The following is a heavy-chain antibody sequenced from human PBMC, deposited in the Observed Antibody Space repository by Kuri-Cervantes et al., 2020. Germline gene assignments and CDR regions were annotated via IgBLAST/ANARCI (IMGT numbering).Heavy chain of an antibody. CDR3: ARDPTLFGVAHFDS. CDR2: IAFDGSNK. D-gene: IGHD3-3*01. V-gene: IGHV3-30*01. Sequence: GGSLRLSCAASGFTFSSYAIHWVRQPPGGGLEWVALIAFDGSNKFFAESVRGRFTISRDNAKSTIYLHMNSLRSEDSAVYFCARDPTLFGVAHFDSWGQGTLVTVSS. CDR1: GFTFSSYA. J-gene: IGHJ4*02.